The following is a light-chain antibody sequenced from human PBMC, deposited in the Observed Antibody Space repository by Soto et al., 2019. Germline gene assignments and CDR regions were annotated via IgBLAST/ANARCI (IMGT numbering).Light chain of an antibody. Sequence: DIPMTQSPSTLSASVGDRVTITCRASESINRYLAWYQQKPGKAPNLLIYMASSLESGVPSRFSGSGSGTEFTLTISSLQPDDFATYYCQQYNSYPWTFGQGTKVEIK. V-gene: IGKV1-5*03. CDR3: QQYNSYPWT. J-gene: IGKJ1*01. CDR1: ESINRY. CDR2: MAS.